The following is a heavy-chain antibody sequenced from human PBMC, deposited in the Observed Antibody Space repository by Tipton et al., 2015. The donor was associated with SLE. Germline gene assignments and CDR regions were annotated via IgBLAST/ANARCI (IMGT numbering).Heavy chain of an antibody. V-gene: IGHV4-61*01. CDR1: GGSVSSGSYY. Sequence: TLSLTCTVSGGSVSSGSYYWSWIRQPPGKGLEWIGYIYYSGSTNYNPSLKSRVTISVDTSKNQFSLKLSSVTAADTAVYYCAREGIAAAGYYFDYWGQGTLVTVSS. CDR3: AREGIAAAGYYFDY. J-gene: IGHJ4*02. CDR2: IYYSGST. D-gene: IGHD6-13*01.